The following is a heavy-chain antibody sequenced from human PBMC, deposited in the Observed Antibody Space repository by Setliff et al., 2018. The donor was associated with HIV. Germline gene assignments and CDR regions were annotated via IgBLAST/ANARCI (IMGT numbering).Heavy chain of an antibody. CDR2: VYYTGKT. V-gene: IGHV4-31*03. Sequence: LSLTCSVSGVSIVSGGFYFSWIRQHPGKGLEWLGTVYYTGKTYYNPSLQSRLTMSADTSKNQLYLKMNSATAADTAVYFCARDLHANFHVIEIWGPGTMVTVSS. CDR3: ARDLHANFHVIEI. CDR1: GVSIVSGGFY. J-gene: IGHJ3*02. D-gene: IGHD3-16*02.